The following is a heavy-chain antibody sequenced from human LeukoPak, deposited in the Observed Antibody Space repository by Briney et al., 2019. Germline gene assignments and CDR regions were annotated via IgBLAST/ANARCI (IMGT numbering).Heavy chain of an antibody. Sequence: SETLSLTCTVSSGSISSSSYYWGRIRQPPGKGLEWIGSIYYSGRTYYNPSLKSRVNISVDTSKNQFSLKLSSVTAADTAVYYCARDHNGRNGRDDAFDIWGQGTMVTVSS. CDR1: SGSISSSSYY. CDR3: ARDHNGRNGRDDAFDI. J-gene: IGHJ3*02. CDR2: IYYSGRT. D-gene: IGHD1-14*01. V-gene: IGHV4-39*07.